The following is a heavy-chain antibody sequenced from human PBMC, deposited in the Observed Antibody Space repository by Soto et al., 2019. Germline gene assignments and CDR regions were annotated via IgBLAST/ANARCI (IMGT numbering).Heavy chain of an antibody. CDR2: IYYSGST. D-gene: IGHD3-10*01. CDR3: ARDRGKGMDV. V-gene: IGHV4-61*01. CDR1: GGSVSSGSYY. J-gene: IGHJ6*02. Sequence: QVQLQESGPGLVKPSETLSVTCTVSGGSVSSGSYYWSWIRQPPGKGLEWIGYIYYSGSTNYNPSLKSRVTISVDTSKNQFSLKLSSVTAADTAVYYCARDRGKGMDVWGQGTTVTVSS.